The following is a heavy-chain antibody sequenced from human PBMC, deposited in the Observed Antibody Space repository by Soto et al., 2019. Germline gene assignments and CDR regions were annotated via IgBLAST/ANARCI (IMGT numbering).Heavy chain of an antibody. CDR3: ARGYSSSSQGAFDI. D-gene: IGHD6-13*01. Sequence: SETLSLTCTVSGGSISSYYWSWIRQPPGKGLEWIGYIYYSGSTNYNPSLKSRVTISVDTSKNQFSLKLSSVTAADTAVYYCARGYSSSSQGAFDISGQGTMVTVAS. J-gene: IGHJ3*02. CDR2: IYYSGST. CDR1: GGSISSYY. V-gene: IGHV4-59*01.